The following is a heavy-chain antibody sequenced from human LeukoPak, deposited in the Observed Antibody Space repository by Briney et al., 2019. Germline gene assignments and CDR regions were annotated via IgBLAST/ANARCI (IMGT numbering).Heavy chain of an antibody. V-gene: IGHV4-59*01. D-gene: IGHD3-3*01. CDR2: INYSGST. Sequence: PSETLSLTCTVSGGSISNYYWSWIRQPPGKGLEWIAYINYSGSTNYNPSLKSRITISVDTSKNHFSLTLSSVTAADTAVYYCARFGGPHAFDIWGQGTMVTVSS. J-gene: IGHJ3*02. CDR1: GGSISNYY. CDR3: ARFGGPHAFDI.